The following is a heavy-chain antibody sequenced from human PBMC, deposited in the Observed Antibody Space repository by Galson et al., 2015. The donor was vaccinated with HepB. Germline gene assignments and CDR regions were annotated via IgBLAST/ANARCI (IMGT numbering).Heavy chain of an antibody. V-gene: IGHV4-59*08. J-gene: IGHJ5*02. D-gene: IGHD3-10*01. Sequence: SEPLSLTCTVSGGSISSYYWSWIRQPPGKGLEWIGYIYYSGSTNYNPSLKSRVTISVDTSKNQFSLKLSSVTAADTAVYYCARQSVLWFGELLSGWFDPWGQGTLVTVSS. CDR2: IYYSGST. CDR1: GGSISSYY. CDR3: ARQSVLWFGELLSGWFDP.